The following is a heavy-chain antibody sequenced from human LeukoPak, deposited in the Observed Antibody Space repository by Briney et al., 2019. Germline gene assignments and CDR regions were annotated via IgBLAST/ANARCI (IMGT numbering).Heavy chain of an antibody. V-gene: IGHV3-23*01. CDR2: ISGSGGST. CDR1: GFTFSSYA. J-gene: IGHJ6*03. CDR3: ARDATGYSYYYYYMDV. Sequence: GGSLRPSCAASGFTFSSYAMSWVRQAPGKGLEWVSTISGSGGSTYYADSVKGRFTISRDNSKNSLYLQMNSLRAEDTAVYYCARDATGYSYYYYYMDVWGKGTTVTVSS. D-gene: IGHD3-9*01.